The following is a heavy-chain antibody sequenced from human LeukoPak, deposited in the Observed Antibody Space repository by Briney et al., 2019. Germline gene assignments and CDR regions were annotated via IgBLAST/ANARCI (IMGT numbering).Heavy chain of an antibody. CDR1: GGSISSYY. D-gene: IGHD3-22*01. V-gene: IGHV4-59*01. J-gene: IGHJ3*02. CDR2: IYYSGST. Sequence: SETLSLTCTVSGGSISSYYWSWIRQPPGKGLEWIGCIYYSGSTNYNPSLKSRVTISVDTSKNQFSLKLSSVTAADTAVYYCARDRDYYDGSGSTTPWADIWGQGTMVTVSS. CDR3: ARDRDYYDGSGSTTPWADI.